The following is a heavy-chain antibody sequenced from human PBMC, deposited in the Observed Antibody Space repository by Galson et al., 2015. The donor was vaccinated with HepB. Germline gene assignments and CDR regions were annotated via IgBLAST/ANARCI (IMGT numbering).Heavy chain of an antibody. Sequence: SLRLSCAASGFTFSRHSTNWVRQAPGKGLEWVSSIDSSSFYIYYADSVKGRFTASRDNAKNSLYLQMSSLRVEDSAVYYCARVRYCSGSSCSDDASDVWGQGTMLAVSA. J-gene: IGHJ3*01. CDR1: GFTFSRHS. CDR2: IDSSSFYI. CDR3: ARVRYCSGSSCSDDASDV. V-gene: IGHV3-21*01. D-gene: IGHD2-15*01.